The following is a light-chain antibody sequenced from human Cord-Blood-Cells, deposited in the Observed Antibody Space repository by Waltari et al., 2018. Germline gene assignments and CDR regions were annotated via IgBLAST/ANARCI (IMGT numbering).Light chain of an antibody. CDR2: GNN. CDR1: SSTIGAGYD. J-gene: IGLJ3*02. Sequence: QSVLTQPPSVSGAPGQRVTISCTGSSSTIGAGYDVHWYQQLPGNAPKLLIYGNNNRPSGVPDRFSGSKSGTSASLAITGLQAEDEADYYCQSYDSSLSGWVFGGGTKLTVL. CDR3: QSYDSSLSGWV. V-gene: IGLV1-40*01.